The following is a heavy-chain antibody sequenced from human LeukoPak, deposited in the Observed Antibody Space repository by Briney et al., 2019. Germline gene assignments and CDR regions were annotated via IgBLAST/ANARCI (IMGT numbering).Heavy chain of an antibody. V-gene: IGHV4-59*01. CDR1: GGSISSYY. D-gene: IGHD3-22*01. CDR3: ARREISSGYVYYFDY. CDR2: IYYSGST. J-gene: IGHJ4*02. Sequence: SETLSLTCTVSGGSISSYYWSWIRQPPGKGLEWIGYIYYSGSTNYNPSLKSRVTISVDTSKNQFSLELSSVTAADTAVYSCARREISSGYVYYFDYWGQGTLVTVPS.